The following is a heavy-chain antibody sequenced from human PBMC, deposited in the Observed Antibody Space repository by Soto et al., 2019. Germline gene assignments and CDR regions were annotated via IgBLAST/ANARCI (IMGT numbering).Heavy chain of an antibody. Sequence: ASVKVSCKASGYTLTSYYMHWVRQAPGQGLEWMGIINPSGGSTSYAQKFQGRVTMTRDTSTSTVYMELSSLRSEDTAVYYCARGGRDYDSSGYYEPHFDYWGQGTLVTVSS. CDR3: ARGGRDYDSSGYYEPHFDY. V-gene: IGHV1-46*01. J-gene: IGHJ4*02. D-gene: IGHD3-22*01. CDR1: GYTLTSYY. CDR2: INPSGGST.